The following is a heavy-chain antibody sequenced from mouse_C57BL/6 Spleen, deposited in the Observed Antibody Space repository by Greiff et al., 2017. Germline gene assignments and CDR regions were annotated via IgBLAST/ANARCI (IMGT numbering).Heavy chain of an antibody. Sequence: EVKLVESGGGLVKPGGSLKLSCAASGFTFSSYAMSWVRQTPEKRLEWVATISDGGSYTYYPDNVKGRFTISRDNAKNSLYLQMSHLKSEDTATYYCARRGDYDYSYDAMDYWGQGTSVTVSS. J-gene: IGHJ4*01. CDR2: ISDGGSYT. CDR3: ARRGDYDYSYDAMDY. D-gene: IGHD2-4*01. V-gene: IGHV5-4*03. CDR1: GFTFSSYA.